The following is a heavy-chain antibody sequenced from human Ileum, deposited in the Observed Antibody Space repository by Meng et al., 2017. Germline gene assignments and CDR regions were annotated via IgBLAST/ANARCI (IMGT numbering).Heavy chain of an antibody. Sequence: GESLKISCAASGFTFSNYPFSWVRQSPGKGLEYVSAISSSGGSTNYADSVKGRFTISRDNSKNALYLQMNSLRAEDTAVYYCADQYCGAGRCNSGRFPLDYWGQGTLVTVSS. D-gene: IGHD2-21*01. CDR2: ISSSGGST. J-gene: IGHJ4*02. CDR3: ADQYCGAGRCNSGRFPLDY. V-gene: IGHV3-23*01. CDR1: GFTFSNYP.